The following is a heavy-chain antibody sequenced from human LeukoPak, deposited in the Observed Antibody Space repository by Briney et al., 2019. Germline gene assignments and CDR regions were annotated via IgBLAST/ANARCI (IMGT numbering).Heavy chain of an antibody. CDR2: INPNSGGT. D-gene: IGHD3-22*01. Sequence: VASVKVSCKASGYTFTGYYIHWVRQAPGQGLEWMGWINPNSGGTNYAQKFQGRVTMTRDTSISTAYMELSRLRSDDTAVYYCARYYYDSSGKQRAFDIWGQGTMVTVSS. V-gene: IGHV1-2*02. J-gene: IGHJ3*02. CDR3: ARYYYDSSGKQRAFDI. CDR1: GYTFTGYY.